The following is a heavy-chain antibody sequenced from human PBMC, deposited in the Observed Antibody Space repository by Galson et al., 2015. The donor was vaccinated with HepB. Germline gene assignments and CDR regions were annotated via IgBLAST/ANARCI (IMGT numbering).Heavy chain of an antibody. V-gene: IGHV4-34*01. CDR1: GGSFSDYY. CDR2: INHSGST. CDR3: ARGPASVDYDYVWGSSRQPLYYLDS. D-gene: IGHD3-16*02. J-gene: IGHJ4*02. Sequence: LSLTCAVYGGSFSDYYWSWIRQPPGKGLEWIGEINHSGSTNDNPSLKSRITISVDTSKNQFSLKLTSVTAADAAVYYCARGPASVDYDYVWGSSRQPLYYLDSWGQGTLLTVSS.